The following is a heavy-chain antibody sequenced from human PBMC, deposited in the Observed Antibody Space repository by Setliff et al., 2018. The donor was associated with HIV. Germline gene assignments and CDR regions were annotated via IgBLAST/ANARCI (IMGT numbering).Heavy chain of an antibody. CDR2: ITSNGGTK. CDR1: GFTFSSYW. V-gene: IGHV3-23*01. D-gene: IGHD2-15*01. CDR3: AKTLPTLYPPHDYYFAMDV. Sequence: PGGSLRLSCAASGFTFSSYWMSWVRQAPGKGLEWVSSITSNGGTKYYADSVRGRFILSRDNSKNMLYLQMNSLRAADTAVYYCAKTLPTLYPPHDYYFAMDVWGQGTTVTVSS. J-gene: IGHJ6*02.